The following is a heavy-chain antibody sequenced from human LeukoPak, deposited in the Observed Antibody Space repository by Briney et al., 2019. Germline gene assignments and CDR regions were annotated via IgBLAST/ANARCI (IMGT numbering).Heavy chain of an antibody. D-gene: IGHD6-13*01. CDR3: ARRPGIAAAGIDY. V-gene: IGHV3-33*01. J-gene: IGHJ4*02. Sequence: GRSLRLSCAASGFSFRTYGMHWVRQAPGKGLEWVAVMCFDGSNENYADSVKGRFTISRDISKDTVYLQLNSLRVEDTAVYYCARRPGIAAAGIDYWGQGTLVTVSS. CDR1: GFSFRTYG. CDR2: MCFDGSNE.